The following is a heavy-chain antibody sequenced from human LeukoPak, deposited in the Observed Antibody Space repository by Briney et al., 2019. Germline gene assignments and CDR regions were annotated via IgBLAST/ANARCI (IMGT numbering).Heavy chain of an antibody. Sequence: SETLSLTCTVSGGSISSYYWSWIRQPPGKGLEWIGYIYYSGSTNYNPSLKSRVTISVDTSKNQSSLKLSSVTAADTAVYYCARDLLGRYCSSTSCHNWFDPWGQGTLVTVSS. CDR2: IYYSGST. CDR3: ARDLLGRYCSSTSCHNWFDP. V-gene: IGHV4-59*01. CDR1: GGSISSYY. D-gene: IGHD2-2*01. J-gene: IGHJ5*02.